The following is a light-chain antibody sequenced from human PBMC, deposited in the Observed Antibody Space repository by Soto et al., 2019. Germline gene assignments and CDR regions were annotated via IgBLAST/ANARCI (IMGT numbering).Light chain of an antibody. J-gene: IGKJ2*01. CDR3: QHYDGSPRT. Sequence: ENVLTQSPGTVSLSPGERATLSCRASQGVTSNHLAWYQQKPGQAPRLLIYGVFNRATGIPDRFSGSGSGTDFTLTITRLKPEDSAVYFCQHYDGSPRTFGQGTKLEIK. V-gene: IGKV3-20*01. CDR2: GVF. CDR1: QGVTSNH.